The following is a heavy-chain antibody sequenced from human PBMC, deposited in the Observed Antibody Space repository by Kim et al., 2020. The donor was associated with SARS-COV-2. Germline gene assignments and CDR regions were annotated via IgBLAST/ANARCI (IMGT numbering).Heavy chain of an antibody. CDR1: GGSISSGGYY. CDR2: IYYSGST. D-gene: IGHD4-17*01. J-gene: IGHJ3*02. V-gene: IGHV4-31*03. CDR3: ARARGYGDYVAFDI. Sequence: SETLSHTCTVSGGSISSGGYYWSWIRQHPGKGLEWIGYIYYSGSTYYNPSLKSRVTISVDTSKNQFSLKLSSVTAADTAVYYCARARGYGDYVAFDIWGQGTMVTVSS.